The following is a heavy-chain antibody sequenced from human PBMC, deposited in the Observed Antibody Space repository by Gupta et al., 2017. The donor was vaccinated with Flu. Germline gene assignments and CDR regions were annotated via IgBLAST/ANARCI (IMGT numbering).Heavy chain of an antibody. V-gene: IGHV3-23*01. J-gene: IGHJ4*02. Sequence: EVQLLESGGDFVQPGGSLRLSCAASGFSFSTSTMSWVRQAPGKGLEWVSSIRASGSSTHDADSVKGRFTISRDNSKNTLYLEMNNLRVEDTAIYYCANSFPYGTGWAGYFDDWGQGTLVTVSS. CDR3: ANSFPYGTGWAGYFDD. CDR1: GFSFSTST. D-gene: IGHD6-19*01. CDR2: IRASGSST.